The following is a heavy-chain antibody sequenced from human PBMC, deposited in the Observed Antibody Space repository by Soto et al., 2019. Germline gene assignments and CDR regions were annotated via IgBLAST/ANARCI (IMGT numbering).Heavy chain of an antibody. J-gene: IGHJ4*02. CDR2: IVVGSGNT. D-gene: IGHD2-15*01. CDR1: GFTFTSSA. V-gene: IGHV1-58*01. Sequence: ASVKVSCKASGFTFTSSAVQWVRQARGQRLEWIGWIVVGSGNTNYAQKFQERVTITRDMSTSTAYMELSSLRSEDTAVYYCAAEYCSGGSCYQPSDYWGQGTLVTVSS. CDR3: AAEYCSGGSCYQPSDY.